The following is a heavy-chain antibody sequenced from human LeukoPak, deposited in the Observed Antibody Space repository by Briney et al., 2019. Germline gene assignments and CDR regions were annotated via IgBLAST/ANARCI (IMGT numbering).Heavy chain of an antibody. CDR1: GFTFSSYA. CDR2: ISYDGSKK. Sequence: GRSLRLSCAASGFTFSSYAMHWVRQAPGKGLEWVSVISYDGSKKYYADSVQGRFTISRDDSKNTLYLQMNSLRVEDTAVYYCAGDGSGSYHFDYWGQGTLVTVSS. D-gene: IGHD1-26*01. CDR3: AGDGSGSYHFDY. V-gene: IGHV3-30*04. J-gene: IGHJ4*02.